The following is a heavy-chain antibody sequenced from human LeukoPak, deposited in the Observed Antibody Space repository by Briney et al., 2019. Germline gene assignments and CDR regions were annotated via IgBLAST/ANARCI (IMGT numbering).Heavy chain of an antibody. CDR1: GWTFISYW. V-gene: IGHV3-7*01. J-gene: IGHJ4*02. Sequence: GGALTLSCAASGWTFISYWWSWLGQAPGRGVEGVANIKQDGSEKYYVDSVKGRFTISRDNAKNSLYLQMNSLRAEDTAVYYCARDRSSWSTISFDYWGQGTLVTVSS. CDR2: IKQDGSEK. CDR3: ARDRSSWSTISFDY. D-gene: IGHD6-13*01.